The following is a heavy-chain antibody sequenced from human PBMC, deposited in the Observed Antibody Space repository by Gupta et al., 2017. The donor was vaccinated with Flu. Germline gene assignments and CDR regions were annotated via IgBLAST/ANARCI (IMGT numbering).Heavy chain of an antibody. J-gene: IGHJ4*02. D-gene: IGHD2-15*01. Sequence: YFMYWVRQAPGKGLEWVAVISYDGSTESYADSVKGRFTISRDNSKNTLYLLMNSLRVEDTAVYYCAKSRSAASPPSYSFDYWGQGTLVTVSS. V-gene: IGHV3-30-3*02. CDR1: YF. CDR3: AKSRSAASPPSYSFDY. CDR2: ISYDGSTE.